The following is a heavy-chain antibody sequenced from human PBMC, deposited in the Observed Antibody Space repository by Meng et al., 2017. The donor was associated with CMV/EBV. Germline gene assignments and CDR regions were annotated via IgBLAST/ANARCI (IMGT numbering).Heavy chain of an antibody. CDR2: IKQDGSEK. CDR3: ACGLYYYYGMDV. CDR1: GFTFSSYW. V-gene: IGHV3-7*01. J-gene: IGHJ6*02. Sequence: ESLKISCAASGFTFSSYWMSWVRQAPGKGLEWVANIKQDGSEKYYVDSVKGRFTISRDNAKNSLYLQMNSLRAEDTAVYYCACGLYYYYGMDVWGQGTTVTVSS. D-gene: IGHD1-26*01.